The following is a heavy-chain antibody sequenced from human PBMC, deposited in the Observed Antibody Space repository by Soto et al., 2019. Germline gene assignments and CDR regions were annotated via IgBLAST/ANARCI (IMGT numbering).Heavy chain of an antibody. J-gene: IGHJ4*02. V-gene: IGHV3-30*18. D-gene: IGHD2-21*02. CDR1: GFTLSSYG. Sequence: QVQLVESGGGVVQPGRSLRLSCAASGFTLSSYGMHWVRQAPGKGLEWVAVISYDGSNKYYADSVKGRFTISRDNSKNTLYLQMNSLRAEDTAVYYCAKVGSVTDYWGQGTLVTVSS. CDR2: ISYDGSNK. CDR3: AKVGSVTDY.